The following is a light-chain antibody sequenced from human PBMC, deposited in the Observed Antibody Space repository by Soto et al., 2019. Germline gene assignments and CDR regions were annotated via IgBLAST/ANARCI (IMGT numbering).Light chain of an antibody. J-gene: IGLJ2*01. Sequence: QSALTQPASVSGSPGQSITISCTGTSSDVGNYNLVSWYQQHPGKAPKLIIYEGSKRPSGVSNRFSGSKSGNTASLTISGLQTEDEADYHCCSYSDLILFGGGTQLTVL. CDR2: EGS. V-gene: IGLV2-23*01. CDR3: CSYSDLIL. CDR1: SSDVGNYNL.